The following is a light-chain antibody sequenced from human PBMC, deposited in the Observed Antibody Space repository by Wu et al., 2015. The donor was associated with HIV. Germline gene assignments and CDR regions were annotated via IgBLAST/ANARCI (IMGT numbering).Light chain of an antibody. CDR3: QHYGYSSQYT. J-gene: IGKJ2*01. V-gene: IGKV3-20*01. Sequence: EIVLTQSPGTLSLSPGERATVSCRASQSVGSSYVAWYQQKPGQAPRLVIYGASSRAIGIPDRFSGSGSGTDFSLTISRLEPEDFAVYYCQHYGYSSQYTFGQGTKLQIK. CDR1: QSVGSSY. CDR2: GAS.